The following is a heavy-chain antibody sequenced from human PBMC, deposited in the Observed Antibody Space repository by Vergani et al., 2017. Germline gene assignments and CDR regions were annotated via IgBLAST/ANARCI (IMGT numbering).Heavy chain of an antibody. CDR3: ARVEKGFRDYGGHFDY. CDR2: ISGSGGRT. J-gene: IGHJ4*02. CDR1: GFTFSNYA. V-gene: IGHV3-23*01. D-gene: IGHD4-23*01. Sequence: EVQLLESGGNLVQPGGSLRLSCAASGFTFSNYAMSWVRQAPGKGMEWVSAISGSGGRTYYANSVKGRFTISRDKSTNTLYLQMGSLRAVDMAVYYCARVEKGFRDYGGHFDYWGQGTLVTVSS.